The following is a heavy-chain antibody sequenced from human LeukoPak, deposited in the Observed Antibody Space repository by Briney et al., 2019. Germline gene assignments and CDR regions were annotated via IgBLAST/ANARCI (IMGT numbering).Heavy chain of an antibody. CDR3: ASEYCSGGNCYSDY. J-gene: IGHJ4*02. V-gene: IGHV5-51*01. CDR1: EYSFATYW. CDR2: IFPGDSDT. Sequence: GESLKISCKGSEYSFATYWIVWVRQMPGQGLEWMGIIFPGDSDTRYSPSFQGQVTISADKSISTAYLQRSSLKASDTAIYYCASEYCSGGNCYSDYWGQGTLVTVSS. D-gene: IGHD2-15*01.